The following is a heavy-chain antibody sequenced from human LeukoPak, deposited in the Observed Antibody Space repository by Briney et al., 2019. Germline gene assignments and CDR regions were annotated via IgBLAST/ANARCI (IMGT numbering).Heavy chain of an antibody. Sequence: PGRSLRLSCAASGFTFSSYGMHWVRPAPGKGLEWVAVIWYDGSNKYYTDSVKGRFTISRDNSKNTLYLQMNSLRAEDTAVYYCARDLNPPDYWGQGTLVTVSS. V-gene: IGHV3-33*01. J-gene: IGHJ4*02. CDR2: IWYDGSNK. CDR3: ARDLNPPDY. CDR1: GFTFSSYG.